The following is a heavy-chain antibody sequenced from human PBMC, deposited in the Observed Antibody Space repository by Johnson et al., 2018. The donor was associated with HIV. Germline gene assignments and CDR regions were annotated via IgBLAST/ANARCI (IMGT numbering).Heavy chain of an antibody. Sequence: EKLVESAGRLVQPGGSLRLSCAASGFSFSTYWMHWVRRVPGQGLVWVSRIHTDGSGTTYADSVKGRFTISRDNAKNTVYLQMIRLRAEAMAVYYGARSRWADDAFDGWGQGTMVTVSS. D-gene: IGHD1-26*01. CDR3: ARSRWADDAFDG. CDR2: IHTDGSGT. CDR1: GFSFSTYW. J-gene: IGHJ3*01. V-gene: IGHV3-74*03.